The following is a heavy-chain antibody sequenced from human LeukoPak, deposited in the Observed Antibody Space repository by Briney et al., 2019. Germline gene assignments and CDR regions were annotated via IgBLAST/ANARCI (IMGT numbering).Heavy chain of an antibody. D-gene: IGHD6-19*01. CDR2: INHSGST. CDR1: GFTLSSYA. Sequence: AGGSLRLSCAASGFTLSSYAMSWIRQPPGKGLEWIGEINHSGSTNYNPSLKSRVTISVDTSKNQFSLKLSPVTAADTAVYYCARLSSSGWSYIFDYWGQGTLVTVSS. CDR3: ARLSSSGWSYIFDY. J-gene: IGHJ4*02. V-gene: IGHV4-34*01.